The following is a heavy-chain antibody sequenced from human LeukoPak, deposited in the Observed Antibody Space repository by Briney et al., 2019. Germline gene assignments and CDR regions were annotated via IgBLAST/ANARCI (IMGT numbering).Heavy chain of an antibody. V-gene: IGHV1-69*13. CDR2: IIPIFGTA. CDR1: GYTFTSYG. CDR3: ARGVSITIFGVVTPSNWFDP. D-gene: IGHD3-3*01. J-gene: IGHJ5*02. Sequence: SVKVSCKASGYTFTSYGISWVRQAPGQGLEWMGGIIPIFGTANYAQKFQGRVTITADESTSTAYMELSSLRSHDTAVYYCARGVSITIFGVVTPSNWFDPWGQGTLVTVSS.